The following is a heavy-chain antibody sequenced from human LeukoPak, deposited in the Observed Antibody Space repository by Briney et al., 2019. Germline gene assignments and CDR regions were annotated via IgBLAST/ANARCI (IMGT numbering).Heavy chain of an antibody. Sequence: GSLRLSCAASGFTFSSYWMSWIRQPPGKGLEWIGEINHSGSTNYNPSLKSRVTISVDTSKNQFSLKLSSVTAADTAVYYCARDYSSSSFRYYYMDVWGKGTTVTVSS. CDR3: ARDYSSSSFRYYYMDV. CDR1: GFTFSSYW. J-gene: IGHJ6*03. CDR2: INHSGST. D-gene: IGHD6-6*01. V-gene: IGHV4-34*01.